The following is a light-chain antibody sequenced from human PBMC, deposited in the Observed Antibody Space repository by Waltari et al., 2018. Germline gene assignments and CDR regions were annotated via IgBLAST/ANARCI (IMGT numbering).Light chain of an antibody. CDR3: SSYTSSSTLA. V-gene: IGLV2-14*03. CDR1: SGDDGCFKI. Sequence: QSGLSQPASVSGYHGQSISSSSTVTSGDDGCFKIVSLYQQHPGKAPKLMIYDVTNRPSGVSNRFSGSKSGNTASLTISGLQAEDDADYYCSSYTSSSTLAFGGGTKLTVL. CDR2: DVT. J-gene: IGLJ2*01.